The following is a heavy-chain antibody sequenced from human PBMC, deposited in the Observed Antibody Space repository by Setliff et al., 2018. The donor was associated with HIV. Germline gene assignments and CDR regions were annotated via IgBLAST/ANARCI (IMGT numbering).Heavy chain of an antibody. D-gene: IGHD6-19*01. CDR2: IYTSGSV. J-gene: IGHJ4*02. CDR1: GGSISSYY. V-gene: IGHV4-4*09. CDR3: ARSPRIGVAGDFEY. Sequence: TLSLTCTVSGGSISSYYWSWIRQPPGKGLEWIGYIYTSGSVNYNPSLNSRVTISVDTSKNQFSLKVNSVTAADTAVYYCARSPRIGVAGDFEYWGQGTLVTVSS.